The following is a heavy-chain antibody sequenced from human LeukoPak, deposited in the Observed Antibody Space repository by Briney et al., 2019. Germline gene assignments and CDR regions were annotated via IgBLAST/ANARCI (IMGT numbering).Heavy chain of an antibody. Sequence: PAETLSLTCGVSGGSFSGYYFSWVRQSPEKALEWIGDINHSGSTNYNPSLKSRVTISVDTAKKQISLRLNSVTAADTAVYYCARNSVPSFYSDTSGYFYYWGQETLVTVSS. CDR3: ARNSVPSFYSDTSGYFYY. J-gene: IGHJ4*02. V-gene: IGHV4-34*01. D-gene: IGHD3-22*01. CDR2: INHSGST. CDR1: GGSFSGYY.